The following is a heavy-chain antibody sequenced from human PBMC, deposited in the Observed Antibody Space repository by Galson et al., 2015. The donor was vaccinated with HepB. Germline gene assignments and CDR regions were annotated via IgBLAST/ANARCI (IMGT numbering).Heavy chain of an antibody. J-gene: IGHJ3*02. CDR3: ARDYEALLWFGDLPRGDAFDI. CDR2: INAGNGNT. V-gene: IGHV1-3*01. CDR1: GYTFTSYA. Sequence: SVKVSCKASGYTFTSYAMNWVRQAPGQRLEWMGWINAGNGNTKYSQKFQGRVTITRDTSASTAYMELSSLRSEDTAVYYCARDYEALLWFGDLPRGDAFDIWGQGTMVTVSS. D-gene: IGHD3-10*01.